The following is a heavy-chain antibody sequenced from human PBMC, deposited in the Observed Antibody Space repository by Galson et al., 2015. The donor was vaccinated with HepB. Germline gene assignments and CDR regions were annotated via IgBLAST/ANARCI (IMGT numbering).Heavy chain of an antibody. V-gene: IGHV1-18*01. D-gene: IGHD2/OR15-2a*01. CDR1: GYSLTNYG. J-gene: IGHJ6*02. CDR3: ARDSRLELRLNNYFSYGMDV. Sequence: SCKASGYSLTNYGLSWIRQAPGPGLEWMGWFSGYDGSTNYAQKFQGRVTMTADTSTGTAYLELKNLRSDDTAVYYCARDSRLELRLNNYFSYGMDVWGQGTAVTVSS. CDR2: FSGYDGST.